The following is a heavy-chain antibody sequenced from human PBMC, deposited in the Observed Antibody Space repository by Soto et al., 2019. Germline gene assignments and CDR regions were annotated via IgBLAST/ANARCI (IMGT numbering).Heavy chain of an antibody. D-gene: IGHD1-20*01. V-gene: IGHV1-69*06. J-gene: IGHJ4*02. Sequence: SVKVSCKASGGTFSSYAISWVRQAPGQGLEWMGGIIPIFGTANYAQKFQGRVTITADTSISTAYMELSRLRSDDTAVYYCARAGNWKTSSNYFDYWGQGTLVTVSS. CDR2: IIPIFGTA. CDR1: GGTFSSYA. CDR3: ARAGNWKTSSNYFDY.